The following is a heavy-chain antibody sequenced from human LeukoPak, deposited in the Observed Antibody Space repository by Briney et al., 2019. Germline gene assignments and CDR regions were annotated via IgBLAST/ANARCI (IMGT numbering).Heavy chain of an antibody. Sequence: GGSLRLSCAASGFTFSNYAMHWVRQAPGKGLEWVANIKEDGSVKNYVGSVKGRFTISRDNAKNSLYLQMNSLRAEDTAVYYCMKGSPFGDHWGQGILVTVSS. CDR1: GFTFSNYA. D-gene: IGHD3-16*01. CDR3: MKGSPFGDH. V-gene: IGHV3-7*03. J-gene: IGHJ4*02. CDR2: IKEDGSVK.